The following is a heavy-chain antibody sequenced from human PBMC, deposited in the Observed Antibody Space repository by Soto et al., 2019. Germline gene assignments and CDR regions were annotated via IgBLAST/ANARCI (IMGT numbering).Heavy chain of an antibody. CDR2: ISYDGSNK. J-gene: IGHJ4*02. CDR3: AKALGGSPFDY. Sequence: QVQLVESGGGVVQPGRSLRLSCAASGFTFSSYGMHWVRQAPGKGLEWVAVISYDGSNKYYADSEKGRFTISRDNSKNTLYLQMNSLRAEDTAVYYCAKALGGSPFDYWGQGTLVTVSS. CDR1: GFTFSSYG. V-gene: IGHV3-30*18. D-gene: IGHD3-16*01.